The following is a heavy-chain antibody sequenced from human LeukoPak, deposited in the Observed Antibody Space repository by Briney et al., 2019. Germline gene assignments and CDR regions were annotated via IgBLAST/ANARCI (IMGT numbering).Heavy chain of an antibody. D-gene: IGHD1-1*01. CDR3: ARGGTTASFDY. V-gene: IGHV3-23*01. Sequence: GGSLRLSCAASGFTFSSYAMSWVRQAPGKGLEWVSAISGSGGSTYYADSVKGRFTISRDNAKNSLYLQMNSLRAEDTAVYYCARGGTTASFDYWGQGTLVTVSS. CDR2: ISGSGGST. CDR1: GFTFSSYA. J-gene: IGHJ4*02.